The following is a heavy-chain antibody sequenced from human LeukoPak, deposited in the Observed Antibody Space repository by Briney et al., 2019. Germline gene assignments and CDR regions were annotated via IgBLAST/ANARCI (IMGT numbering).Heavy chain of an antibody. CDR1: GSSLSSGVVG. V-gene: IGHV2-5*01. CDR2: IYWNDDK. CDR3: THTVDYGGNPNDY. J-gene: IGHJ4*02. Sequence: SGPTLVKPTQTLTLTCTFSGSSLSSGVVGVGWIRQPPGKALEWLALIYWNDDKRYSPSLKNRLTITKGTSENQVVLTLTNMEPVDTATYYCTHTVDYGGNPNDYWGQGTLVTVSS. D-gene: IGHD4-23*01.